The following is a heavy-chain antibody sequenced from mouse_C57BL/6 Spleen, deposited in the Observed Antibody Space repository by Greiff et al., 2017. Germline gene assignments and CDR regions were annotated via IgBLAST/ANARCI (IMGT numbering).Heavy chain of an antibody. J-gene: IGHJ3*01. CDR2: IDPENGDT. D-gene: IGHD2-1*01. V-gene: IGHV14-4*01. CDR1: GFNIKDDY. Sequence: VQLQQSGAELVRPGASVTLSCTASGFNIKDDYMHWVKQRPEQGLEWIGWIDPENGDTEYASKFPGKATITADTSSNSAYLQLSRLTSEDTAVYYCTTGATMVTTAWFAYWGKGTLVTVSA. CDR3: TTGATMVTTAWFAY.